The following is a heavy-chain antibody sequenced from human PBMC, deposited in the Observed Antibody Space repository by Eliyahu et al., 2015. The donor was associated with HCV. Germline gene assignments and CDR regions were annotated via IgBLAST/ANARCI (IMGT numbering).Heavy chain of an antibody. CDR1: GGSIISYY. D-gene: IGHD2/OR15-2a*01. CDR3: ARGTTSWAAH. J-gene: IGHJ4*02. V-gene: IGHV4-59*01. CDR2: VSYSGGT. Sequence: VQLQESGPGLLKPSETLSLTCTVSGGSIISYYWSWXRQSPGKGLEWIGYVSYSGGTRDSPSLRGRVTISISASKTQFSLKLSSVTAADTAMYFCARGTTSWAAHWGQGTLVTVSS.